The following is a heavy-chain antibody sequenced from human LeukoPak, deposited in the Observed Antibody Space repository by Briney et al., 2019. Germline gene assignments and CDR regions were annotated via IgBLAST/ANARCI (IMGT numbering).Heavy chain of an antibody. J-gene: IGHJ4*02. CDR1: GFTFSTYW. V-gene: IGHV3-74*01. CDR3: AKDEAELGQLLVY. CDR2: INSNGSST. D-gene: IGHD3-10*01. Sequence: GGSPRLSCAASGFTFSTYWMHWVRQAPGKGLVWVSRINSNGSSTSYADSVKGRFTISRDNAKNTLYLQMHSLRAEDTAVYFCAKDEAELGQLLVYWGQGTLVTVSS.